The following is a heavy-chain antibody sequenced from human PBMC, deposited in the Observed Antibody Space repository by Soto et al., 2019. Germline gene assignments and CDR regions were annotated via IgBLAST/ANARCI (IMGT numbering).Heavy chain of an antibody. CDR1: GGSISSGGYY. D-gene: IGHD3-22*01. CDR3: ARDSSGYYLGVYYGMDV. Sequence: PSETLSLTCTVSGGSISSGGYYWSWIRQHPGKGLEWIGYIYYSGSTYYNPSLKSRVTISVDTSKNQFSLKLSSVTAADTAVYYCARDSSGYYLGVYYGMDVWGRGTTVTVSS. V-gene: IGHV4-31*03. CDR2: IYYSGST. J-gene: IGHJ6*02.